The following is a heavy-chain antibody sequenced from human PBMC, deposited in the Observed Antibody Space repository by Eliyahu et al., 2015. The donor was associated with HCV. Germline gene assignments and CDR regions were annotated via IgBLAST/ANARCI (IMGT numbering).Heavy chain of an antibody. D-gene: IGHD4-23*01. J-gene: IGHJ5*02. V-gene: IGHV3-9*01. CDR3: ATLTTVVIS. Sequence: EVQLVESGGGLVQPGRSLRLSCAASGFTFDDYAMHWVRQAPGKGLEWVSGISWNSGSIGYADSVKGRFTISRDNAKNSLYLQMNSLRAEDTALYYCATLTTVVISWGQGTLVTVSS. CDR1: GFTFDDYA. CDR2: ISWNSGSI.